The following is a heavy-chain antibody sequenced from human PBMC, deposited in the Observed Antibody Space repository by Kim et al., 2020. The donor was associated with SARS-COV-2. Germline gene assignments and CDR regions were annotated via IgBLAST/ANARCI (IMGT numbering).Heavy chain of an antibody. Sequence: SETLSLTCAVYGGSFSGYYWSWIRQPPGKGLEWIGEINHSGSTNYNPSLKSRVTISVDTSKNQFSLKLSSVTAADTAVYYCARDYYGSGGYGYWGQGNLV. CDR3: ARDYYGSGGYGY. J-gene: IGHJ4*02. CDR2: INHSGST. D-gene: IGHD3-10*01. CDR1: GGSFSGYY. V-gene: IGHV4-34*01.